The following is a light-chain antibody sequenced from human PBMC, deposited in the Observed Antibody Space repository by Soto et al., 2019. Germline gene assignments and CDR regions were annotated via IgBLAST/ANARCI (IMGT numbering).Light chain of an antibody. CDR1: QDIRGA. CDR2: DVS. CDR3: QQFNSYPIT. J-gene: IGKJ5*01. V-gene: IGKV1-13*02. Sequence: AIPLTQSPSSLSASVGDRVTMTCRASQDIRGALAWYQQKPGKAPKMLIYDVSTLESGVPLRFSGSSSGTDFTLTISSLQPVDFATYYCQQFNSYPITFGQGTRLEIK.